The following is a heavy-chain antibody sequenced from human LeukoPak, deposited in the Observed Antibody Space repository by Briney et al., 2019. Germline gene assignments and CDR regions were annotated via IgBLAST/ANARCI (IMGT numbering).Heavy chain of an antibody. Sequence: SETLSLTCTVSGGSISSYYWSWIRQPPGKGLEWIGYIYYSGSTNCNPSLKSRVTISVDTSKNQFSLKLSSVTAADTAVYYCARGKRLRTTRQNWYFDLWGRGTLVTVSS. CDR1: GGSISSYY. D-gene: IGHD4-17*01. CDR3: ARGKRLRTTRQNWYFDL. V-gene: IGHV4-59*12. J-gene: IGHJ2*01. CDR2: IYYSGST.